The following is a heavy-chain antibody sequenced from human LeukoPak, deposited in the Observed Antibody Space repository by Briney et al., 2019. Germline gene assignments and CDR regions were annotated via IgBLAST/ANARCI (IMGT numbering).Heavy chain of an antibody. D-gene: IGHD4-23*01. Sequence: ASVKVSCKASGCTFTSYGISWVRQAPGQGLEWMGWISAYNGNTNYAQKLQGRVTMTTDTSTSTAYMELRSLRSDDTAVYYCARDDYGGNEHWYFDLWGRGTLVTVSS. CDR2: ISAYNGNT. CDR3: ARDDYGGNEHWYFDL. V-gene: IGHV1-18*01. J-gene: IGHJ2*01. CDR1: GCTFTSYG.